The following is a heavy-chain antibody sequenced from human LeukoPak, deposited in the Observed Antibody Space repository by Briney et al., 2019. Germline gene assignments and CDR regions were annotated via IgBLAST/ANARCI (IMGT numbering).Heavy chain of an antibody. D-gene: IGHD3-22*01. CDR1: EYSFSGHW. CDR2: IYPGDSDT. J-gene: IGHJ4*02. CDR3: ARYVRNYFDTKGLFDD. Sequence: GESLKISCKGSEYSFSGHWIAWVRQMPGKGLEWMGIIYPGDSDTRYSPSFQGQVTISADKSITTAYLQWSSLKASDSTMYYCARYVRNYFDTKGLFDDWGQGTLVTVSS. V-gene: IGHV5-51*01.